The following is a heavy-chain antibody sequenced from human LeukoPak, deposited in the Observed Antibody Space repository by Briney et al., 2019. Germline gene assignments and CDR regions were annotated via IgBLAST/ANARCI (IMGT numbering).Heavy chain of an antibody. V-gene: IGHV3-74*01. J-gene: IGHJ4*02. CDR1: GFTFSSYW. Sequence: PGGSLRLSCAASGFTFSSYWMHWVRQAPGKGLVWVSRINSDGSSTSYADSVKGRFTISRDNSKNTLYLQMNSLRAEDTAVYYCARGVVVTAMGFDYWGQGTLVTVSS. CDR3: ARGVVVTAMGFDY. D-gene: IGHD2-21*02. CDR2: INSDGSST.